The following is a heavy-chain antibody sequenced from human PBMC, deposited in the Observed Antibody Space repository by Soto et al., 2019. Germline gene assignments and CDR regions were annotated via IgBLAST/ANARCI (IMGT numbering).Heavy chain of an antibody. CDR1: GGTFSSYA. Sequence: QVQLVQSGAEVKKPGSSVKVSCKASGGTFSSYAISWVRQAPGQGLEWMGGIIPIFGTANYAQKFQGRVTITADESTSTAYMELSSLRSEDTAVYYCARAGNSGSYYWYYYGMDVWGQGTTVTVSS. V-gene: IGHV1-69*01. J-gene: IGHJ6*02. CDR2: IIPIFGTA. D-gene: IGHD1-26*01. CDR3: ARAGNSGSYYWYYYGMDV.